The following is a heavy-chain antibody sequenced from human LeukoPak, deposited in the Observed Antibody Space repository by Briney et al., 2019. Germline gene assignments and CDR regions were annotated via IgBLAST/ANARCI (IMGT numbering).Heavy chain of an antibody. Sequence: ASVKVSCKASGYTFTGYYMHRVRQAPGQGLEWMGWINPNSGGTNYAQKFQGWVTMTRDTSISTAYMELSRLRSDDTAVYYCARDQGSGWSLDYWGQGTLVTVSS. CDR1: GYTFTGYY. CDR3: ARDQGSGWSLDY. CDR2: INPNSGGT. V-gene: IGHV1-2*04. D-gene: IGHD6-19*01. J-gene: IGHJ4*02.